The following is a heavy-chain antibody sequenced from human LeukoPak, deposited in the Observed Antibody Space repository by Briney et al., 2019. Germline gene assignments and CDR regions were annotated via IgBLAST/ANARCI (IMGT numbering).Heavy chain of an antibody. CDR3: ARILTSSLYYYYMDV. CDR1: GGSISSSSSY. J-gene: IGHJ6*03. V-gene: IGHV4-39*07. CDR2: IYYSGSS. D-gene: IGHD2-2*01. Sequence: SETLSLTCSVSGGSISSSSSYWGWIRQPPGKGLEWIGSIYYSGSSFDNPALKSRVTISVDTSKNQFSLKLTSVTAADTAIYYCARILTSSLYYYYMDVWGIGTTVTVS.